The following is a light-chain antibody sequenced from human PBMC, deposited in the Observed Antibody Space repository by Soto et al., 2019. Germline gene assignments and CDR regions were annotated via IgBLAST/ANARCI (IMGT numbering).Light chain of an antibody. Sequence: IVMTQSPATLSVSPGERATLSCRASQRVSSNLAWYQQKPGQAPRLLIYGASTRATGIPARFSGSGSETEFTLTISSLQSEDFAVYYCQQYGRTPTFGPGT. J-gene: IGKJ3*01. CDR1: QRVSSN. CDR3: QQYGRTPT. V-gene: IGKV3-15*01. CDR2: GAS.